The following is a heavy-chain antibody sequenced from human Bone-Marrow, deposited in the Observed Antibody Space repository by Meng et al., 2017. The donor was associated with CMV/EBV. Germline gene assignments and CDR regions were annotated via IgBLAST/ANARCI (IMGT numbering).Heavy chain of an antibody. D-gene: IGHD3-10*01. CDR3: ARETLPLWYYYGSGSQKTYYFDY. J-gene: IGHJ4*02. CDR1: GYSFTSYW. V-gene: IGHV5-51*01. Sequence: KVSCKGSGYSFTSYWIGWVRQMPGKGLEWMGIIYPGDSDTRYSPSFQGQVTISADKSISTAYLQWSSLKASDTAMYYCARETLPLWYYYGSGSQKTYYFDYWGQGTLVTVSS. CDR2: IYPGDSDT.